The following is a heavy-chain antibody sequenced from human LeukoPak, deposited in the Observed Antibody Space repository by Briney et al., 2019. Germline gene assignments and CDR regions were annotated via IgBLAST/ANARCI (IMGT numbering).Heavy chain of an antibody. Sequence: SETLSLTCTLSGYSISRGYYWGWIRQPPGKGLEWIVSIYQSGSTYYNPSVKSRVTISVDTSKNQFSLKLSSVTAADTAVYYCAREVAARPMDSWGQGTLVTVSS. CDR3: AREVAARPMDS. D-gene: IGHD6-6*01. CDR1: GYSISRGYY. J-gene: IGHJ5*02. V-gene: IGHV4-38-2*02. CDR2: IYQSGST.